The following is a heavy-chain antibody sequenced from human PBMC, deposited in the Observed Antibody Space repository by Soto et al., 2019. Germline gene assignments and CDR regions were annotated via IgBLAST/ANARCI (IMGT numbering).Heavy chain of an antibody. CDR3: AKDPYSSGWYYFDY. CDR2: ISYDGSNK. V-gene: IGHV3-30*18. CDR1: GFTFSNYG. D-gene: IGHD6-19*01. J-gene: IGHJ4*02. Sequence: PGGSLRLSCAASGFTFSNYGMHWVRQAPGKGLEWVAVISYDGSNKYYADSVKGRFTISRDNSKNTLYLQMNSLRAEDTAVYYCAKDPYSSGWYYFDYWGQGTLVTVSS.